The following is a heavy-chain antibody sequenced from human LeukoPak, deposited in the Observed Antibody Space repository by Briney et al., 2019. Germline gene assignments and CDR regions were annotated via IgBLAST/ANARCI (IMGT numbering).Heavy chain of an antibody. J-gene: IGHJ3*02. CDR3: ARGGTMIVVEGAFDI. D-gene: IGHD3-22*01. Sequence: ASVKVSCKASGGTFSSYAISWVRQAPGQGLEWMGGIIPIFGTANYAQKSQGRVTITADESTSTAYMELSSLRSEDTAVYYCARGGTMIVVEGAFDIWGQGTMVTVSS. V-gene: IGHV1-69*13. CDR2: IIPIFGTA. CDR1: GGTFSSYA.